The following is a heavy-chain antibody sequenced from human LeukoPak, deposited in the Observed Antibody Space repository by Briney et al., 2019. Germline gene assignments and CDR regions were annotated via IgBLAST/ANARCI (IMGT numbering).Heavy chain of an antibody. J-gene: IGHJ4*02. CDR1: GFTFSSYA. CDR3: AKGDGGNSQPDY. D-gene: IGHD4-23*01. CDR2: ISTNGGST. Sequence: GGSRRLSCSAAGFTFSSYAMHWVRQAPGKGVEYVSAISTNGGSTYYADSVKGRFTISRDNSKNTLYLQMSSLRAEDTAVYYCAKGDGGNSQPDYWGQGTLVTVSS. V-gene: IGHV3-64D*06.